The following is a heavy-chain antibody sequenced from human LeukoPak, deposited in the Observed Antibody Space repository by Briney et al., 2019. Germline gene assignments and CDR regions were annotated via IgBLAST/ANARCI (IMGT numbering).Heavy chain of an antibody. CDR1: GGTFSSYA. CDR3: ARLRGYSGYDLRGWFGP. Sequence: SVKVSCKASGGTFSSYAISWVRQAPGQGLEWMGGIIPIFGTANYAQKFQGRVTITADKSTSTAYMELSSLRSEDTAVYYCARLRGYSGYDLRGWFGPWGQGTLVTVSS. V-gene: IGHV1-69*06. D-gene: IGHD5-12*01. CDR2: IIPIFGTA. J-gene: IGHJ5*02.